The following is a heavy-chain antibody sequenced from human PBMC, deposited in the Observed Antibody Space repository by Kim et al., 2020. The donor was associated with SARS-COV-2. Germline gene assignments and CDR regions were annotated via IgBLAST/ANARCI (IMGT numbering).Heavy chain of an antibody. CDR2: INPSGGST. Sequence: ASVKVSCKASGYTFTSYYMHWVRQAPGQGLEWMGIINPSGGSTSYAQKFQGRVTMTRDTSTSTVYMELSSLRSEDTAVYYCARDRIAAAGFNREYGMDVWGQGTTVTVSS. CDR3: ARDRIAAAGFNREYGMDV. D-gene: IGHD6-13*01. CDR1: GYTFTSYY. J-gene: IGHJ6*02. V-gene: IGHV1-46*01.